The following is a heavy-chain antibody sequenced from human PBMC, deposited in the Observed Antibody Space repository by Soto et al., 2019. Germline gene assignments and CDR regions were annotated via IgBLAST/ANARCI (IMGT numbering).Heavy chain of an antibody. D-gene: IGHD3-9*01. Sequence: SETLSLTCTVSGGSISSSSYYWGWIRQPPGKGLEWIGSIYYSGSTYYNPSLKSRVTISVDTSKNQFSLKLSSVTAADTAVYYCARGPFLLRYFEPFDPWGQGTLVTVSS. J-gene: IGHJ5*02. CDR2: IYYSGST. CDR3: ARGPFLLRYFEPFDP. V-gene: IGHV4-39*01. CDR1: GGSISSSSYY.